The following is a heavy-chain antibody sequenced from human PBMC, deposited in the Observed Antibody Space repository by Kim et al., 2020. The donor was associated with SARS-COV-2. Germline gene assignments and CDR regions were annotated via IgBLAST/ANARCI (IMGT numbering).Heavy chain of an antibody. CDR3: TTFNRQNAFDV. CDR2: TT. Sequence: TTHFAEPVEGRFPISRDDSKNMLYLQINSLKTEDTAVYYCTTFNRQNAFDVWGRGTMVIVSS. V-gene: IGHV3-15*01. J-gene: IGHJ3*01.